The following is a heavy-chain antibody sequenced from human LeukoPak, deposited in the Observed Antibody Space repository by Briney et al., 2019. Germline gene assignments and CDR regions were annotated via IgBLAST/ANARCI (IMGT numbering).Heavy chain of an antibody. V-gene: IGHV1-3*03. CDR2: INAGNGNT. J-gene: IGHJ3*02. Sequence: ASVKVSCKASGYTFTSYAMHWVRQAPGQRLEWMGWINAGNGNTKYSQEFQGRVTITRDTSASTAYMELSSLRSEDTAIYYCARIRDGYNDAYDIWGQGTVVTVPS. CDR1: GYTFTSYA. CDR3: ARIRDGYNDAYDI. D-gene: IGHD5-24*01.